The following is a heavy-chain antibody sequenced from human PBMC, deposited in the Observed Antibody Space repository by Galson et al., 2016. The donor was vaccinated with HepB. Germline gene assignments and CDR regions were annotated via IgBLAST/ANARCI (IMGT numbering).Heavy chain of an antibody. CDR1: GGAVSSSDW. Sequence: SETLSLTCAVSGGAVSSSDWWSWVRQPPGQGLEWIGQIFHTGRANHTPSLASRVTISVDTSKNHFSLRRTSVTAADTALCSCARQYWGGPRDYWGQGTLVIVSS. CDR2: IFHTGRA. D-gene: IGHD2/OR15-2a*01. V-gene: IGHV4-4*02. J-gene: IGHJ4*02. CDR3: ARQYWGGPRDY.